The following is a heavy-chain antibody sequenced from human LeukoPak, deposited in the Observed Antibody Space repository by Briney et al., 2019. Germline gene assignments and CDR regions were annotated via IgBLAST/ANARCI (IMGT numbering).Heavy chain of an antibody. J-gene: IGHJ4*02. V-gene: IGHV4-59*01. CDR2: IYYSGST. Sequence: SETLSLTCTVSGGSISSYYWSWIRQPPGKGLEWIGYIYYSGSTNYNPSLKSRVTISVDTSKNQFSLKLSSVTAADTAVYYCARAYSGFDYWGQGTLGTVSS. CDR1: GGSISSYY. D-gene: IGHD5-18*01. CDR3: ARAYSGFDY.